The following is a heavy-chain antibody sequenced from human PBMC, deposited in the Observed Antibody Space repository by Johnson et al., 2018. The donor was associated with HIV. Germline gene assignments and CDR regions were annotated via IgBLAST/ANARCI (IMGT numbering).Heavy chain of an antibody. D-gene: IGHD1-1*01. CDR1: GFIFSSYG. J-gene: IGHJ3*02. CDR2: IWYDGSNK. Sequence: QVQLVESGGGVVQPGRSLRLSCAASGFIFSSYGMHWVRQAPGKGLEWVAVIWYDGSNKYYIDSVKGRFTVSRDNSKNTLYLQMNSLRAEDTAVYYCATSTASDAFDIWGQGTMVTVSS. V-gene: IGHV3-33*01. CDR3: ATSTASDAFDI.